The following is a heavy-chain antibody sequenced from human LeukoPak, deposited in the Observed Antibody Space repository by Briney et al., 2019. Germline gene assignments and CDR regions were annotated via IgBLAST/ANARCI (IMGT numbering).Heavy chain of an antibody. D-gene: IGHD2-21*01. CDR1: GFTFSSYS. V-gene: IGHV3-48*04. J-gene: IGHJ4*02. CDR3: AREPSLLSLDY. Sequence: GGSLRLSCAASGFTFSSYSMNWVRQAPGKGLEWVSYISSSSSTIYYADSVKGRFTISRDNAKNSLYLQMNSLRAEDTAVYYCAREPSLLSLDYWGQGTLVTVSS. CDR2: ISSSSSTI.